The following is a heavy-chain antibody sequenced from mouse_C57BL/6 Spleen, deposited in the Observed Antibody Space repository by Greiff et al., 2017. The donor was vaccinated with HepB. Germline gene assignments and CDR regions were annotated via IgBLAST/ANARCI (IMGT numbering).Heavy chain of an antibody. CDR1: GYSITSGYY. V-gene: IGHV3-6*01. Sequence: DVQLQESGPGLVKPSQSLSLTCSVTGYSITSGYYWNWIRQFPGNTLEWMGYISYDGSNNYNPSLKNRISITRATSKNQFFLKLNSVTTEDTATYYCARVKVSYYDYDSGFDYWGHCTTLTVSS. J-gene: IGHJ2*01. CDR3: ARVKVSYYDYDSGFDY. CDR2: ISYDGSN. D-gene: IGHD2-4*01.